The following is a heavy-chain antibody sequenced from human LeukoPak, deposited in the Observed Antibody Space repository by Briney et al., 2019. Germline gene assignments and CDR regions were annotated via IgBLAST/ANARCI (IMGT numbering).Heavy chain of an antibody. V-gene: IGHV3-48*04. CDR1: GFTFSSYW. J-gene: IGHJ3*02. CDR2: ISSSGSTI. Sequence: PGGSLRLSCAASGFTFSSYWMNWVRQAPGKGLEWVSYISSSGSTIYYADSVKGRFTISRDNAKNSLYLQMNSLRAEDTAVYYCARDRTAKIPRAFDIWGQETMVTVSS. CDR3: ARDRTAKIPRAFDI. D-gene: IGHD5-18*01.